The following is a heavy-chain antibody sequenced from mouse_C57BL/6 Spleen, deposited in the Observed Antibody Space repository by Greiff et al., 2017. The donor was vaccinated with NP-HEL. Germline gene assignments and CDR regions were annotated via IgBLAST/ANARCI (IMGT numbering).Heavy chain of an antibody. V-gene: IGHV1-19*01. Sequence: EVKLVESGPVLVKPGASVKMSCKASGYTFTDYYMNWVKQSHGKSLEWIGVINPYNGGTSYNQKFKGKATLTVDKSSSTAYMELNSLTSEDSAVYYCARSGWEGAMDYWGQGTSVTVSS. CDR2: INPYNGGT. D-gene: IGHD2-3*01. J-gene: IGHJ4*01. CDR1: GYTFTDYY. CDR3: ARSGWEGAMDY.